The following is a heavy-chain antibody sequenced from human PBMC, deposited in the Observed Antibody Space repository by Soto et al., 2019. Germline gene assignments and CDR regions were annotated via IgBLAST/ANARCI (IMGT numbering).Heavy chain of an antibody. D-gene: IGHD3-10*01. J-gene: IGHJ4*02. CDR2: IYYSGST. CDR1: GGSISSGGYY. CDR3: VRRHGLTIDAYY. Sequence: SETLSLTCTVSGGSISSGGYYWSWIRQHPGKGLEWIGYIYYSGSTYYNPSLKSRVTISVDTSKNQFSLKLSSVTAADTAVYYCVRRHGLTIDAYYWGQGTLVTVSS. V-gene: IGHV4-31*03.